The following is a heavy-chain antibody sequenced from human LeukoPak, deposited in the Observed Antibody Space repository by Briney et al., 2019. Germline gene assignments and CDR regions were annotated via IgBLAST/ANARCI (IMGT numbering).Heavy chain of an antibody. CDR3: AKETDPFERWTVAGSDWFDP. D-gene: IGHD6-19*01. CDR2: IRGSGGST. Sequence: PGGSLRLSCAASGFTFSSYAMSWVRQAPGKGLEWVSAIRGSGGSTYYADSVKGRFTISRDNSKNTLYLQMNSLRAEDTAVYYRAKETDPFERWTVAGSDWFDPWGQGTLVTVSS. V-gene: IGHV3-23*01. J-gene: IGHJ5*02. CDR1: GFTFSSYA.